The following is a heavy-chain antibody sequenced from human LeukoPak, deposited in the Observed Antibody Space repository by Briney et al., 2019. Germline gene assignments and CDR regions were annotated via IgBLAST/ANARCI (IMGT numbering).Heavy chain of an antibody. CDR1: GGSIRSYY. D-gene: IGHD6-13*01. CDR2: IYYSGST. Sequence: NASETLSLTCTVSGGSIRSYYWSWIRQPPGKGLEWIGYIYYSGSTNYNPSLKSRVTISVDTSKNQFSLKLSSVTAADTAVYYCARGTVIAAEVFDYWGQGTLVTVSS. V-gene: IGHV4-59*01. J-gene: IGHJ4*02. CDR3: ARGTVIAAEVFDY.